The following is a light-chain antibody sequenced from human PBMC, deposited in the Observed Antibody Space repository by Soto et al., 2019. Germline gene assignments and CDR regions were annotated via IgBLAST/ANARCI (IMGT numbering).Light chain of an antibody. Sequence: EVVMAQSPATLSVSPGEFATLSCSASQGIGDTLAWYQHKPGQTPGLLIYDTSTRATGVPARFSGSRSGTEFTLTINSLQSEDFAVYYCQSYNNWPLNFGGGTKVDIK. J-gene: IGKJ4*01. CDR1: QGIGDT. CDR3: QSYNNWPLN. V-gene: IGKV3-15*01. CDR2: DTS.